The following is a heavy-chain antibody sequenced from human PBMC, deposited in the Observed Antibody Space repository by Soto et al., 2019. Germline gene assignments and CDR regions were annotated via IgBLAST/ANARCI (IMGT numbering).Heavy chain of an antibody. Sequence: SETLSLTCTVSGGSISSGDYYWSWIRQPPGKGLEWIGYIYYSGSTYYNPSLKSRVTISVDTSKNQFSLKLSSVTAADTAVYYCARAYLRYFDWSPGYFDYWGQGTLVTVSS. V-gene: IGHV4-30-4*01. J-gene: IGHJ4*02. CDR2: IYYSGST. CDR3: ARAYLRYFDWSPGYFDY. D-gene: IGHD3-9*01. CDR1: GGSISSGDYY.